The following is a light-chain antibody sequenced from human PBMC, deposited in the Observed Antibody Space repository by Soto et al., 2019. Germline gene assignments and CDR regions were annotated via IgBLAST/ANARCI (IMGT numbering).Light chain of an antibody. Sequence: DIQSTQSPSVLSASVGDRVSISCRASQDIAHNLNWYQQKPGRAPKLLIFEKSTLLYGVPSRFSGSGSGTDFTLTISSLQPEDFATYYCQQYSAHPLPFGGGTRVEIK. J-gene: IGKJ4*01. CDR2: EKS. CDR1: QDIAHN. CDR3: QQYSAHPLP. V-gene: IGKV1-9*01.